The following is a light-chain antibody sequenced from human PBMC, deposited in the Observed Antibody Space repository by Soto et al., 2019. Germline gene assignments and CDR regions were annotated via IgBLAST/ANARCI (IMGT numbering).Light chain of an antibody. V-gene: IGKV3-20*01. CDR1: QSLSSSY. Sequence: EIVLTQSPGTLSLSPGERATLSCRASQSLSSSYLAWYQQKPGRAPRLLIYGASSRATGIPDRFSGSGSGTDFTRTVSRLELEDFAVYYCQQYGSSFTFGPGTKVDIK. CDR3: QQYGSSFT. CDR2: GAS. J-gene: IGKJ3*01.